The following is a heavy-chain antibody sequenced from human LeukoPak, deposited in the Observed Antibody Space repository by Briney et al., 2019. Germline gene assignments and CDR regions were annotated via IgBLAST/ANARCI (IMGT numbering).Heavy chain of an antibody. D-gene: IGHD3-22*01. CDR3: AKDVVSAYYYDSSGYYPGDY. Sequence: GRSLRLSCAASGFTFSSYGMHWVRQAPGKGLEWVAVISYDGSNKYYADSVKGRFTISRDNSKNTLYLQMNSLRAEDTAVYYCAKDVVSAYYYDSSGYYPGDYWGQGALVTVSS. J-gene: IGHJ4*02. CDR2: ISYDGSNK. CDR1: GFTFSSYG. V-gene: IGHV3-30*18.